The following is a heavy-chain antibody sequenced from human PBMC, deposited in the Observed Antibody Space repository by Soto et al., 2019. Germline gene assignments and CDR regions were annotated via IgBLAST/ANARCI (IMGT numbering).Heavy chain of an antibody. CDR3: ATTTIDPIDRGYSYVGDDAFDI. J-gene: IGHJ3*02. D-gene: IGHD5-18*01. CDR2: IYPGDSDT. V-gene: IGHV5-51*01. Sequence: GESLKISCKGSGYSFTSYWIGWVRQMPGKGLEWMGIIYPGDSDTRYSPSFQGQVTISADKSISTAYLQWSSLKASDTAMYYCATTTIDPIDRGYSYVGDDAFDIWGQGTMVTVSS. CDR1: GYSFTSYW.